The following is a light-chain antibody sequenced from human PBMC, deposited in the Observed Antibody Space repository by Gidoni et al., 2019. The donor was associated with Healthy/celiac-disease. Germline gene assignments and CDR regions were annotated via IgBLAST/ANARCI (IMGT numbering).Light chain of an antibody. Sequence: DIQRTQSPSSLSASVGDRVTITCRASQSISSYLNWYQQKPGKAPKLLIYAASSLQSGVPSRFSGSGSGTDFTLTISSLQPEDFATYYCQPSYSTPYTFGQGTKLEI. J-gene: IGKJ2*01. V-gene: IGKV1-39*01. CDR2: AAS. CDR1: QSISSY. CDR3: QPSYSTPYT.